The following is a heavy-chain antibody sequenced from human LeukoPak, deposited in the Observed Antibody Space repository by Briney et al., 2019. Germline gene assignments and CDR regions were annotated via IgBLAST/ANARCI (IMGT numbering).Heavy chain of an antibody. J-gene: IGHJ6*03. CDR3: AKGSKAVLFTRDHYMDV. V-gene: IGHV3-23*01. CDR2: ITGGGDTT. Sequence: PGGSLRLSCAASGFTFSSYAMTWVRQAPGKGLEWVSAITGGGDTTYYADSVRGRFTISRDNSKNTLYLHMNSLRAEDTAVYFCAKGSKAVLFTRDHYMDVWGKGTTVTISS. CDR1: GFTFSSYA. D-gene: IGHD6-19*01.